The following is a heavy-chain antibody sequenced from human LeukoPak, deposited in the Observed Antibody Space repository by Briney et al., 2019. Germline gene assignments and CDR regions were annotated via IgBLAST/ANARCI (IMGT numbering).Heavy chain of an antibody. CDR3: ARGVSSYGYDYYYGMDV. V-gene: IGHV3-30-3*01. CDR2: ISYDGSNT. D-gene: IGHD3-16*01. J-gene: IGHJ6*02. CDR1: GFTFNNYA. Sequence: PGRSLRLSCAASGFTFNNYAMSWVRQAPGKGLEWVAMISYDGSNTDYADSVKGRFTISRDNSKKTLYLQMNSLRAEDTAVCYCARGVSSYGYDYYYGMDVWGQGTTVTVS.